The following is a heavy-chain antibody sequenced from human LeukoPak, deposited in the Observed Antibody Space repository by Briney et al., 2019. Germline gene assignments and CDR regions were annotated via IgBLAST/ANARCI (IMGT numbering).Heavy chain of an antibody. J-gene: IGHJ3*02. Sequence: ASVKVSCKVSGYTLSDLAMHWVRQAPGKGLEWMGGLDPEDGEAIYAQPLQGRVTMTEDTSSDTAYMVLSCLRSEDTAVYYCATRNFGDYGAFDIWGQGTMVTVSS. V-gene: IGHV1-24*01. CDR2: LDPEDGEA. CDR1: GYTLSDLA. D-gene: IGHD4-17*01. CDR3: ATRNFGDYGAFDI.